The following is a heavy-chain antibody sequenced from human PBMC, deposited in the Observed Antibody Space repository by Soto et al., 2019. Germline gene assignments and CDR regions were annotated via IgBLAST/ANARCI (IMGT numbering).Heavy chain of an antibody. D-gene: IGHD2-8*02. CDR3: ARGDWWLFDY. V-gene: IGHV1-3*05. CDR2: INAGNGNT. CDR1: GYTFTSYA. J-gene: IGHJ4*02. Sequence: QVQLVQSGAEEKKPGASVKVSCKASGYTFTSYAIHWVRQAPGQRLEWMGWINAGNGNTKYSQKFQGRVSITRDTSASTAYMELSSLKSEDTAVYYCARGDWWLFDYWGQGTLVTVSS.